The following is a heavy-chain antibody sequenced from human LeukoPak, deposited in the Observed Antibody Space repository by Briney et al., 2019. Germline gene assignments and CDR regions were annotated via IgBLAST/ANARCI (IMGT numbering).Heavy chain of an antibody. V-gene: IGHV3-48*04. CDR3: ARVRGYNYIDAFDI. CDR2: ISSSGSSI. CDR1: GFTFSSYA. Sequence: PGGSLRLSCAASGFTFSSYAMSWVRQAPGKGLEWVSYISSSGSSIYYADSVKGRFTISRDNAKNSLYLQMNSLRAEDTAVYYCARVRGYNYIDAFDIWGQGTMVTVSS. J-gene: IGHJ3*02. D-gene: IGHD5-24*01.